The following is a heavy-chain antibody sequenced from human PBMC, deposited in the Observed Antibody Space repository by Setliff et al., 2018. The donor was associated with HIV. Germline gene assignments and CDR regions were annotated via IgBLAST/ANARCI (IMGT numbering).Heavy chain of an antibody. J-gene: IGHJ3*02. Sequence: SETLSLTCTVSGGSMSSYDWSWIRQPPGKGLEWVGYIYYSGSTNYNPSLKSRVSISVDTSKNQFSLKLSSVTAADTAMYYCGRVGFGELFGAFDIWGQGIMVTVSS. CDR3: GRVGFGELFGAFDI. V-gene: IGHV4-59*01. CDR2: IYYSGST. D-gene: IGHD3-10*01. CDR1: GGSMSSYD.